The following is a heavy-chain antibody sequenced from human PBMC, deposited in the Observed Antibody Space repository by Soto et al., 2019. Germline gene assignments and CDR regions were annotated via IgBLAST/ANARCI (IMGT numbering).Heavy chain of an antibody. D-gene: IGHD3-16*02. V-gene: IGHV3-23*01. CDR2: ISGSGGST. CDR3: AKTPSIHLGELSRDYVDY. CDR1: GFTFSSYA. J-gene: IGHJ4*02. Sequence: EVQLLESGGGLVQPGGFLRLSCAASGFTFSSYAMSWVRQAPGKGLEWVSAISGSGGSTYYADSVKGRFTISRDNSKNTLYLQMNSLRAEDTAVYYCAKTPSIHLGELSRDYVDYWGQGTLVTVSS.